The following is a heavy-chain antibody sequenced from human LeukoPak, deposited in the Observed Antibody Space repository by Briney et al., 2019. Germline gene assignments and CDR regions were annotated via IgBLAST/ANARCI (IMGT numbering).Heavy chain of an antibody. J-gene: IGHJ5*02. V-gene: IGHV3-74*01. Sequence: GGSLRLSCAASGFTFSSYWMHWVRHAPGKGLVWVSRINSDGRSTSYADTVKGRFTISRDNAKNTLYLQMNSLRAEDTAVYYCARDIGATNWFDPWGQGTLVTVSS. CDR3: ARDIGATNWFDP. CDR2: INSDGRST. CDR1: GFTFSSYW. D-gene: IGHD1-26*01.